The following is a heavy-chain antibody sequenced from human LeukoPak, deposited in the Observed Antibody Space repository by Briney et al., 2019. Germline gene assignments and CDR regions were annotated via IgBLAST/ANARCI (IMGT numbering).Heavy chain of an antibody. CDR2: INPNSGGT. J-gene: IGHJ4*02. V-gene: IGHV1-2*02. CDR1: GYTFTAYY. Sequence: GASVKVSCKASGYTFTAYYMHWVRQAPGQGLEWMGWINPNSGGTNYAQNFQGRVTMTRDTSISTAYMELSRLRSDDTAVFYCARSPHILTGENFDYWGQGTLVTVSS. CDR3: ARSPHILTGENFDY. D-gene: IGHD3-9*01.